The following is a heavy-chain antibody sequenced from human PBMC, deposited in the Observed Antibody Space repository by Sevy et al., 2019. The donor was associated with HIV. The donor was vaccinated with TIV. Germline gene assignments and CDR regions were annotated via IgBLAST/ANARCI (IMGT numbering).Heavy chain of an antibody. CDR1: GGSISSGDYY. J-gene: IGHJ4*02. Sequence: SETLSFTCTVSGGSISSGDYYWNWVRQPPGKGLEWIGYIYYSGSTIYNPSLKSRVTISVDTSKNQFSLKLNSVTAADTAVYYCARDKANWGYDYWGQGTLVTVSS. CDR3: ARDKANWGYDY. CDR2: IYYSGST. D-gene: IGHD7-27*01. V-gene: IGHV4-30-4*01.